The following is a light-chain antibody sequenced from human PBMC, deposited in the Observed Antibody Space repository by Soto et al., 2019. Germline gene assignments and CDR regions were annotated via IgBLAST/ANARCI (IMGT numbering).Light chain of an antibody. CDR2: GAS. Sequence: EIVLTQSPGTLSLYPGERATLSCRASQSVSSNYIAWYQQKPGQAPRLLIYGASRGAAGIPDRFSGSGSGTDFTLTISRLEPEDFAVYFCQQYGRSPMFTFGQGTKLEIK. V-gene: IGKV3-20*01. CDR3: QQYGRSPMFT. J-gene: IGKJ2*01. CDR1: QSVSSNY.